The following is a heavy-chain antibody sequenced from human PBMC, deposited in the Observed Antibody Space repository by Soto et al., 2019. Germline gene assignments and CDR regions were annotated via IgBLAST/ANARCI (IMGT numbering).Heavy chain of an antibody. CDR2: ISANNGNT. V-gene: IGHV1-18*01. CDR1: GYTFTSYG. J-gene: IGHJ6*02. CDR3: ARANGYDSSSMDV. D-gene: IGHD3-22*01. Sequence: ASVKVSCEASGYTFTSYGISWVRQAPGQGLEWMGWISANNGNTNYAQKFQGRVTMTTDTSTSTAYMELRSLRSDDTAVYYCARANGYDSSSMDVWGQGTTVTVSS.